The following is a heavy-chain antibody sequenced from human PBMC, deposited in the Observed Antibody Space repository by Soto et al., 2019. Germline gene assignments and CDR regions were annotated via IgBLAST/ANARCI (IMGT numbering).Heavy chain of an antibody. CDR2: IIPIFGTA. D-gene: IGHD3-22*01. V-gene: IGHV1-69*01. CDR1: GGTFSRHA. J-gene: IGHJ4*02. Sequence: QVQLVQSGAEVRKPGSSVTVSCKASGGTFSRHAISWVRQAPGQGLEWMGGIIPIFGTANHAQKFQGRVTIIADEPTSTVYMELSSLRSEDTAMYYCARGWGYDSNDYYYAYWGQGTLVIVSS. CDR3: ARGWGYDSNDYYYAY.